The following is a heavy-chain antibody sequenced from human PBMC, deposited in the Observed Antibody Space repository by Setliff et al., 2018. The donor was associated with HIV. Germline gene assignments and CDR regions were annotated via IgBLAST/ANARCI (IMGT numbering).Heavy chain of an antibody. D-gene: IGHD3-3*01. CDR1: GFSFRSYA. J-gene: IGHJ3*02. V-gene: IGHV3-23*01. CDR2: ISGSGDIT. Sequence: GGSLRLSCAASGFSFRSYAMSWVRQAPGKGLEWVSVISGSGDITYYRESVKGRFTVSRDNSNNTVYLQMNSLRAEDTAVYYCARDPEGIFGVVTDAFDIWGQGTMVTVSS. CDR3: ARDPEGIFGVVTDAFDI.